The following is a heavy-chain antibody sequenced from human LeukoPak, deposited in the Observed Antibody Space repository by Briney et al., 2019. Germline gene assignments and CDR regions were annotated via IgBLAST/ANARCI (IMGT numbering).Heavy chain of an antibody. CDR1: GFTFSSYG. Sequence: GGSLRLSCAASGFTFSSYGMSWVRQAPGKGLEWVSAISGSGGSTYYADSVKGRFTISRDNSKNTLYLQMNSLRPEDTAVYYCAKDDAWLQFGDWGRGTLVTVSS. CDR2: ISGSGGST. D-gene: IGHD5-24*01. CDR3: AKDDAWLQFGD. V-gene: IGHV3-23*01. J-gene: IGHJ4*02.